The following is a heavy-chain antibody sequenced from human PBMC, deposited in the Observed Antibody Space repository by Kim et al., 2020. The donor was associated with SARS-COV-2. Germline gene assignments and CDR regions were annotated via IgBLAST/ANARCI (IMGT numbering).Heavy chain of an antibody. J-gene: IGHJ6*02. Sequence: SETLSLTCTVSGGSISSYYWSWIRQPAGKGLEWIGRIYTSGSTNYNPSLKSRVTMSVDTSKNQFSLKLSSVTAADTAVYYCARDEGSGLRYFDRHYGGGGLDVWGQGTTVTVSS. D-gene: IGHD3-9*01. CDR1: GGSISSYY. CDR3: ARDEGSGLRYFDRHYGGGGLDV. CDR2: IYTSGST. V-gene: IGHV4-4*07.